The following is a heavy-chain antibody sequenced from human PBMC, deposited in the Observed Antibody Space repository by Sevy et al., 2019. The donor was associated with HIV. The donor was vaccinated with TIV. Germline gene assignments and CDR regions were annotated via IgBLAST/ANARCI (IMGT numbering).Heavy chain of an antibody. CDR1: GFTFSSYA. CDR2: ISGSGGST. J-gene: IGHJ6*02. V-gene: IGHV3-23*01. D-gene: IGHD3-22*01. Sequence: GGSLRLSCAASGFTFSSYAMSWVRQAPGKGLEWVSAISGSGGSTYYADSVKGRFTISRDNSKNTLYLQMNSLRAEDTAVYYCAEGEGGMLGGGYRYCYGMDVWGQGTTVTVSS. CDR3: AEGEGGMLGGGYRYCYGMDV.